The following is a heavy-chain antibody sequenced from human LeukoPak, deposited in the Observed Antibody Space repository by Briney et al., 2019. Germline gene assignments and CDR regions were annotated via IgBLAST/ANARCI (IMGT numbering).Heavy chain of an antibody. J-gene: IGHJ4*02. D-gene: IGHD3-3*01. CDR2: INSDGSST. V-gene: IGHV3-74*01. CDR3: ARTVHFWSGPGFDY. Sequence: GGSLRLSCAASGFTSSSYWMHWVRQAPGKGLVWVSRINSDGSSTSYADSVKGRFTISRDNAKNTLYLQMNSLRAEDTAVYYCARTVHFWSGPGFDYWGQGTLVTVCS. CDR1: GFTSSSYW.